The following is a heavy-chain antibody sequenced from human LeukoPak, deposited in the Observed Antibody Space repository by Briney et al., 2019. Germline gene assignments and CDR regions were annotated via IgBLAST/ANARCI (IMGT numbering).Heavy chain of an antibody. D-gene: IGHD5-18*01. CDR1: GFSFSDYN. V-gene: IGHV3-33*08. Sequence: GGSLRLSCAASGFSFSDYNMHWVRQAPGKGLEWVAVIWYDGSNKYYADSVKGRFTISRDNSKNTLYLQMNSLRAEDTAVYYCARGGGYSYGYGDYFDYWGQGTLVTVSS. J-gene: IGHJ4*02. CDR3: ARGGGYSYGYGDYFDY. CDR2: IWYDGSNK.